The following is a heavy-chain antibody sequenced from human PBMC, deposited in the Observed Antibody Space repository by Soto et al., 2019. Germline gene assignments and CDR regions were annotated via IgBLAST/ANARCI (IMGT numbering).Heavy chain of an antibody. CDR2: IIPIFGTA. CDR3: ARGAVVVVAATLGYYYYYGMDV. J-gene: IGHJ6*02. CDR1: GGTFSSYA. D-gene: IGHD2-15*01. V-gene: IGHV1-69*13. Sequence: SVKVSCKASGGTFSSYAISWVRQAPGQGLEWMGGIIPIFGTANYAQKFQGRVTITADESTSTAYMELSSLRSEDTAVYYCARGAVVVVAATLGYYYYYGMDVWGQGTTVTVSS.